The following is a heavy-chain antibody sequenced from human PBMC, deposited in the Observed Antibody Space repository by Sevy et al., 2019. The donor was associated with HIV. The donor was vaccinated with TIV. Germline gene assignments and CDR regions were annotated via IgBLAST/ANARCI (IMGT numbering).Heavy chain of an antibody. Sequence: GGSLRLSCAASGFTFSGYEMNWVRQAPGKGLEWVSYISGGGNTRYYANSVKGRFTISKDNAKNSLYLQMNSLRGEDTAVYYCARELVASGPAFDYWGQGSLVTVSS. D-gene: IGHD3-3*02. J-gene: IGHJ4*02. V-gene: IGHV3-48*03. CDR3: ARELVASGPAFDY. CDR1: GFTFSGYE. CDR2: ISGGGNTR.